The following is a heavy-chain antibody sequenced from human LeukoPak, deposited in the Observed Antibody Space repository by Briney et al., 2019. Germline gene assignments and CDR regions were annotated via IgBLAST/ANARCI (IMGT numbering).Heavy chain of an antibody. CDR3: ATYYYDSSGLSHAFDI. CDR1: GGSFSGYY. Sequence: SETLSLTCAVYGGSFSGYYWSWIRQPPGKGLEWIGEINHSGSTNYNPSLKSRVTISVDTSKNQFSLKLSSVTAADTAVYYCATYYYDSSGLSHAFDIWGQGTMVTVSS. J-gene: IGHJ3*02. CDR2: INHSGST. V-gene: IGHV4-34*01. D-gene: IGHD3-22*01.